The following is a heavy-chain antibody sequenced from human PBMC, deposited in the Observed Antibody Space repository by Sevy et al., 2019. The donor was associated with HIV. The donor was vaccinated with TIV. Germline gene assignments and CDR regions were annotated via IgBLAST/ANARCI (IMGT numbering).Heavy chain of an antibody. V-gene: IGHV3-23*01. Sequence: GGSLRLSCAASGFTFSSYAMSWVRLAPGKGLEWVSAISGSGGSTHYGDSVKGRFTISRDNSKNTLYLQMNSLRAEDTAVYYCAKQTGSSSWCRPQFRYYYYYMDVWGKGTTVTVSS. J-gene: IGHJ6*03. D-gene: IGHD6-13*01. CDR1: GFTFSSYA. CDR3: AKQTGSSSWCRPQFRYYYYYMDV. CDR2: ISGSGGST.